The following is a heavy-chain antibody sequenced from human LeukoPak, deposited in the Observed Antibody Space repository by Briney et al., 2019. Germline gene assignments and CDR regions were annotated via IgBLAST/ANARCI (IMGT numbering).Heavy chain of an antibody. V-gene: IGHV3-23*01. Sequence: GGPLRLSCAASGFTFSSYAMSWVRQAPGKGLEWVSAISGSGGSTYYADSVRGRFTISRDNSKNTLYLQMNSLRAEDTAVYYCAKEGVTTWYYGMDVWGQGTTVTVSS. J-gene: IGHJ6*02. CDR3: AKEGVTTWYYGMDV. D-gene: IGHD4-11*01. CDR1: GFTFSSYA. CDR2: ISGSGGST.